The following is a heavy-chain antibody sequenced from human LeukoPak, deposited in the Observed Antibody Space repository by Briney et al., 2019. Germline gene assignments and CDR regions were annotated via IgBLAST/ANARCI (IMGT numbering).Heavy chain of an antibody. J-gene: IGHJ4*02. V-gene: IGHV3-23*01. Sequence: GGSLRLSCAASGFTFSSYAMSWVRQAPGKGLEWVSVISGSGGSTYYADSVKGRFTISRDNSRNTVYLQMNSLRAEDTAVYYCAKAGIAVAGYYFDYWGQGTLVTVSS. CDR3: AKAGIAVAGYYFDY. CDR2: ISGSGGST. D-gene: IGHD6-19*01. CDR1: GFTFSSYA.